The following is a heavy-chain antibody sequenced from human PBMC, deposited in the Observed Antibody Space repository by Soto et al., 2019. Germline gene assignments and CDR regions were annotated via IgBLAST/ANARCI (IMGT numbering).Heavy chain of an antibody. J-gene: IGHJ4*02. D-gene: IGHD2-15*01. V-gene: IGHV4-39*02. CDR1: GGSISSRNYY. CDR3: AARYCSGGSCFSNQVAH. CDR2: IYSGGTT. Sequence: SETLSLTSTVSGGSISSRNYYWDWIRQAPGKGLEWIGTIYSGGTTFYNPSLRSRVTISVDTSKNHFSLKLSSVTAADTAVYFSAARYCSGGSCFSNQVAHWGQGIVVTVSS.